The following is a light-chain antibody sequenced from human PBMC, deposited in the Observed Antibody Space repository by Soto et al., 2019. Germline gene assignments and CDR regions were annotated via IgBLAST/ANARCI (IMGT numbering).Light chain of an antibody. Sequence: DLPMTQSPSSVSASVGDRVTIACRASQGISNWLAWYQHRPGKAPNLLIYAGSTLQTGVPSRFSGSGSGSDFTLTITSLQPEDSATYYCQQCVSFPLTFGGGTKVEIK. CDR1: QGISNW. CDR2: AGS. J-gene: IGKJ4*01. CDR3: QQCVSFPLT. V-gene: IGKV1-12*01.